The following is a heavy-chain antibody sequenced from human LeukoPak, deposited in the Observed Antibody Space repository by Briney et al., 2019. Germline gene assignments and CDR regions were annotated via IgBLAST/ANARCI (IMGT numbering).Heavy chain of an antibody. CDR3: AKDQRGYDFWSGYSFDY. D-gene: IGHD3-3*01. Sequence: GGSLRLSCAASGFSFDDYAMSWVRQAPGKGLEGVTGISGNGGNTYYADSVKGRFTISRDNSKNTLYLQMNSLRAEDTAVYYCAKDQRGYDFWSGYSFDYWGQGTLVTVSS. V-gene: IGHV3-23*01. J-gene: IGHJ4*02. CDR2: ISGNGGNT. CDR1: GFSFDDYA.